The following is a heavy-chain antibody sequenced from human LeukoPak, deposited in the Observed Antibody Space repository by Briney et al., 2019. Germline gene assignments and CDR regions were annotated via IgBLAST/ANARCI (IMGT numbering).Heavy chain of an antibody. J-gene: IGHJ4*02. D-gene: IGHD5-12*01. Sequence: PGGTLRLSCAASGFIFDNFGMSWVRQAPGKGLELVSALSATGGSAYYAASAQGRFTTSRDNSKNILYLEMNSLRVDDTAVYYCATGEYSGYVPNFDYWGQGTLVTVSS. CDR2: LSATGGSA. CDR1: GFIFDNFG. V-gene: IGHV3-23*01. CDR3: ATGEYSGYVPNFDY.